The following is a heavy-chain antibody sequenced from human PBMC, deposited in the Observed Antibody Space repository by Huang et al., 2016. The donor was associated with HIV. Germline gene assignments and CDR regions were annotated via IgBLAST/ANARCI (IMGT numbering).Heavy chain of an antibody. V-gene: IGHV4-34*02. CDR2: ISDSGST. CDR1: GGSFSGHY. Sequence: QVQLQQWGAELLKPSETLSLTCAVSGGSFSGHYWTWIRQPPGRGLEWIGEISDSGSTTYHPSLKSRCTISGDTSQSQFSLKLNSVTAADTAIYYCARMFKYDSGGYWGNDAFDIWGQGTMVTVSS. CDR3: ARMFKYDSGGYWGNDAFDI. J-gene: IGHJ3*02. D-gene: IGHD3-22*01.